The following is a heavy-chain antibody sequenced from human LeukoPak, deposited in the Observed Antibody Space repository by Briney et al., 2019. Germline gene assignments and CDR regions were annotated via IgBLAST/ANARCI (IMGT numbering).Heavy chain of an antibody. Sequence: ASVRVSCKASEYSFIGYYVHWVRQAPGQGLEWMGWINPNSGDTNYAQKFQGRVTVTRDTSINTAYMELRRLRSDDTAVYYCARGPVVLLDWGQGTLVTVSS. CDR1: EYSFIGYY. J-gene: IGHJ4*02. V-gene: IGHV1-2*02. D-gene: IGHD4-23*01. CDR2: INPNSGDT. CDR3: ARGPVVLLD.